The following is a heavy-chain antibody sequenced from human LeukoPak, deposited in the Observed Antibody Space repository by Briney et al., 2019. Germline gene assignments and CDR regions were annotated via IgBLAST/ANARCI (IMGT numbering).Heavy chain of an antibody. CDR2: INPSGGST. Sequence: ASVKVSCKASGYTFTSYYMHWVRQAPGQGLEWMGIINPSGGSTSYAQKLQGRVTMTRDTSTSTVYMELSSLRSEDTAVYYCARVWGTTGYFDYWGQGTLVTVSS. D-gene: IGHD4-17*01. V-gene: IGHV1-46*01. CDR3: ARVWGTTGYFDY. CDR1: GYTFTSYY. J-gene: IGHJ4*02.